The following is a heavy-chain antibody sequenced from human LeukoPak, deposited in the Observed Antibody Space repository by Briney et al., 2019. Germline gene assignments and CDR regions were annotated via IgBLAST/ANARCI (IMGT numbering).Heavy chain of an antibody. Sequence: ASVKVSCKASGFTFTSSAVQWVRQARGQRLEWIGWIVVGSGNTNYAQKFQERVTITRDMSTSTAYMELSSLRSENTAVYYCAARYSNYGYSDLWGRGTLVTVSS. CDR1: GFTFTSSA. CDR2: IVVGSGNT. J-gene: IGHJ2*01. V-gene: IGHV1-58*01. D-gene: IGHD4-11*01. CDR3: AARYSNYGYSDL.